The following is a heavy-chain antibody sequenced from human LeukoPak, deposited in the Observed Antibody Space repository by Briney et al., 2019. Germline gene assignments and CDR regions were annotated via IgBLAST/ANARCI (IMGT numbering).Heavy chain of an antibody. Sequence: PGRSLRLSCAASGFTFSSYGMHWVRQAPGKGLEWVAVIWYDGSNKYYADSVKGRFTISRDNSKNTLYLQMNSLRAEDTAVYYCATEHSYGDSTSPAPTDYWGQGTLVTVSS. D-gene: IGHD4-17*01. CDR1: GFTFSSYG. CDR2: IWYDGSNK. V-gene: IGHV3-33*01. CDR3: ATEHSYGDSTSPAPTDY. J-gene: IGHJ4*02.